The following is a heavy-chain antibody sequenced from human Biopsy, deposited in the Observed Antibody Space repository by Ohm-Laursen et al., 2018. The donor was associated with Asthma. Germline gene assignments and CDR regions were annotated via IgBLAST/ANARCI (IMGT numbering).Heavy chain of an antibody. V-gene: IGHV4-4*03. Sequence: PGTLSLTCTVSGGSINSSTWWSWVRQPPGKGLEWIGEFFHTGSTSYNASLKSRVTISVDTPKNQFSLNLNSVTAADTALYYCARHWNWGSFFDFWGQGSLVTVSS. CDR2: FFHTGST. J-gene: IGHJ4*02. D-gene: IGHD7-27*01. CDR3: ARHWNWGSFFDF. CDR1: GGSINSSTW.